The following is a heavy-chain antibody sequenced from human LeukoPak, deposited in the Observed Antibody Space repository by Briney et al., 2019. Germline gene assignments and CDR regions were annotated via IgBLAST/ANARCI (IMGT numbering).Heavy chain of an antibody. CDR2: ISAYNGNT. CDR1: GYTFTGYY. CDR3: AREDTMVRGVIISSSHWFDP. V-gene: IGHV1-18*04. D-gene: IGHD3-10*01. J-gene: IGHJ5*02. Sequence: ASVKVSCKASGYTFTGYYMHWVRQAPGQGLEWMGWISAYNGNTNYAQKLQGRVTMTTDTSTSTAYMELRSLRSDDTAVYYCAREDTMVRGVIISSSHWFDPWGQGTLVTVSS.